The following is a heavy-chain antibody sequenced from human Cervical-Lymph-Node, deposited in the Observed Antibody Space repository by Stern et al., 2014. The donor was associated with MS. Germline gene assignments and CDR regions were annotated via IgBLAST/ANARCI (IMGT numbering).Heavy chain of an antibody. CDR1: GYTFTGNY. Sequence: QVHLVESGAEVKKPGASVKVSCKASGYTFTGNYMHWVRQAPGQGLEWMGRINPNSGGTKYAQKFQGRVSMARDTSISTAYMELSRLRSDDTAVYYCARGTYFDYYYYGMDVWGQGTTVTVSS. CDR3: ARGTYFDYYYYGMDV. D-gene: IGHD3-9*01. J-gene: IGHJ6*02. V-gene: IGHV1-2*06. CDR2: INPNSGGT.